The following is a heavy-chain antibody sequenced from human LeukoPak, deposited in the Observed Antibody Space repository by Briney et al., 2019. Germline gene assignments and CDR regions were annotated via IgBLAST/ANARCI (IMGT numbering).Heavy chain of an antibody. D-gene: IGHD1-26*01. CDR3: ARFIVGAPDC. Sequence: PGGSLRLFCAASGFTFSRYWMTWVRQAPGKGLEWVASIKQDGREKYYVDSVKGRFTISRDNAKNSLYLQMNSLRAEDTAVYYCARFIVGAPDCWGQGTLVTVSS. V-gene: IGHV3-7*04. J-gene: IGHJ4*02. CDR2: IKQDGREK. CDR1: GFTFSRYW.